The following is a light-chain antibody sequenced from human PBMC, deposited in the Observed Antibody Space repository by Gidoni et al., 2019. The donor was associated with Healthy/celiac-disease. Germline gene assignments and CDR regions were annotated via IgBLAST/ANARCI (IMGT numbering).Light chain of an antibody. J-gene: IGKJ2*01. Sequence: EIVFTQSLAPLSLSPGERATLSCRASQSVNSYLAWYQQTPGQAPRLLIYDASNRATGIPARFSGSGSGTDFTLTISSLGPEDFAVYDCQQRSNWPRYTFGQGTKLEIK. V-gene: IGKV3-11*01. CDR1: QSVNSY. CDR2: DAS. CDR3: QQRSNWPRYT.